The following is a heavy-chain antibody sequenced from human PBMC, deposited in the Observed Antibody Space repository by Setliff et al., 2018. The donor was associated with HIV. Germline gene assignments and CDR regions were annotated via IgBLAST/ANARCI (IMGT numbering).Heavy chain of an antibody. J-gene: IGHJ4*02. CDR1: GYIFSAYY. D-gene: IGHD1-1*01. CDR3: ALANIVSTARWNH. Sequence: GASVKVSCKTSGYIFSAYYVHWLRRAPGQGLEWMGWINYNNGDTKYAERFQGRVTMTRDASISTVCMDLNRLTSDDTAVYYCALANIVSTARWNHWGRGTLVTVSS. V-gene: IGHV1-2*02. CDR2: INYNNGDT.